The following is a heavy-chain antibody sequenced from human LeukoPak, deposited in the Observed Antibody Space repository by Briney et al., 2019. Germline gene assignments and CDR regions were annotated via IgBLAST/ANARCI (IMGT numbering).Heavy chain of an antibody. J-gene: IGHJ4*02. CDR3: VRDGDDFNFDY. V-gene: IGHV3-74*01. CDR1: GFTFSSYW. CDR2: VIRDGSFT. Sequence: GGSLRLSCAASGFTFSSYWMSWVRQAPGKGLEWVSRVIRDGSFTNYADSVKGRFTISRDNAKNTLYLQMSSLRAEDTAVYFCVRDGDDFNFDYWGQRSLVTVSS. D-gene: IGHD5-24*01.